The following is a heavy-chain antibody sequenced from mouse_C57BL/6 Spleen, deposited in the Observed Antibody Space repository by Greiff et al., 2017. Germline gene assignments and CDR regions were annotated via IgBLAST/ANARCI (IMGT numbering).Heavy chain of an antibody. CDR2: ISYDGSN. CDR3: ARVPHYYGSSYGAMDY. CDR1: GYSITSGYY. Sequence: QLQESGPGLVKPSQSLSLTCSVTGYSITSGYYWNWIRQFPGNKLEWMGYISYDGSNNYNPSLKNRISITRDTSKNQFFLKLNSVTTEDTATYYCARVPHYYGSSYGAMDYWGQGTSVTVSS. D-gene: IGHD1-1*01. J-gene: IGHJ4*01. V-gene: IGHV3-6*01.